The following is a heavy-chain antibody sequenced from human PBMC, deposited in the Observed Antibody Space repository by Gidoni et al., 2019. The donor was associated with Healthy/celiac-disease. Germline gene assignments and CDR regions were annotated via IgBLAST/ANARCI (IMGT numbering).Heavy chain of an antibody. J-gene: IGHJ4*02. CDR2: INHSGST. D-gene: IGHD2-15*01. CDR3: ARGKNKCSGGSCSQNFDY. Sequence: QVQLQQWGAGLLKPSETLSLTCAVYGGSFRGYYWRWIRQPPGKGLEWIGEINHSGSTNYNPSLKSRVTISVDTSKNQFSLKLSSVTAADTAVYYCARGKNKCSGGSCSQNFDYWGQGTLVTVSS. V-gene: IGHV4-34*01. CDR1: GGSFRGYY.